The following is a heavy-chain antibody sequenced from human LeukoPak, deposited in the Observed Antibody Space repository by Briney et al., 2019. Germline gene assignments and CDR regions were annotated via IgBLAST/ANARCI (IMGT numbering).Heavy chain of an antibody. CDR1: GGSISGYY. V-gene: IGHV4-59*08. CDR2: IYYSVNT. D-gene: IGHD4-17*01. J-gene: IGHJ6*03. Sequence: SETLSLTCTVSGGSISGYYCSSFRQPPGKGLEWIGYIYYSVNTNYNPSLKSRVTIVGDTSKNQLSLKLSYVTAADTAVYYCARHQRDYGDNVPRDMDVWRKGTTLTVSS. CDR3: ARHQRDYGDNVPRDMDV.